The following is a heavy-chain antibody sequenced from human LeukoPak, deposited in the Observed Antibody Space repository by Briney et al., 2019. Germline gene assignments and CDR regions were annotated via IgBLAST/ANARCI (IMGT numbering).Heavy chain of an antibody. CDR3: ANGAGGYCSSTSCYTRSGGAAY. J-gene: IGHJ4*02. D-gene: IGHD2-2*02. Sequence: GGSLRLSCAASGFTFSSYWMHWVRQAPGKGLVWVSRINSDGSSTSYADSVKGRFTISRDNSKNTLYLQMNSLRAEDTAVYYCANGAGGYCSSTSCYTRSGGAAYWGQGTLVTVSS. CDR1: GFTFSSYW. V-gene: IGHV3-74*01. CDR2: INSDGSST.